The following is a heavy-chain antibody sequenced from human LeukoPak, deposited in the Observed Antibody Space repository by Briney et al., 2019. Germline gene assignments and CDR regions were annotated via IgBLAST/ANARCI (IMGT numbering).Heavy chain of an antibody. V-gene: IGHV1-18*01. Sequence: ASVKVSCKASGYTFTSYGISWVRQAPGQGLEWMGWISAYNGNTNYAQKLQGRVTMTTDTSTSTAYMELRSLRTDDTAVYYCARITGDWNYYYYMDVWGKGTTVTVSS. J-gene: IGHJ6*03. D-gene: IGHD7-27*01. CDR1: GYTFTSYG. CDR2: ISAYNGNT. CDR3: ARITGDWNYYYYMDV.